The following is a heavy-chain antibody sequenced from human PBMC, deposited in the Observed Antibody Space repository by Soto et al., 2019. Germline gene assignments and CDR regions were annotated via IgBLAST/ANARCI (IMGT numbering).Heavy chain of an antibody. Sequence: EVQLVKSGGGVVRPGGSLRLSCAASGFTFDDYGMTWVRQAPGKGLEWVSGINWNGGSTGYADSVKGRFTISRDNAKNSLYLQINSLRAEDTALYHCARDRGGNDYDHWGQGTLVTVSS. D-gene: IGHD5-12*01. CDR3: ARDRGGNDYDH. J-gene: IGHJ4*02. CDR2: INWNGGST. CDR1: GFTFDDYG. V-gene: IGHV3-20*01.